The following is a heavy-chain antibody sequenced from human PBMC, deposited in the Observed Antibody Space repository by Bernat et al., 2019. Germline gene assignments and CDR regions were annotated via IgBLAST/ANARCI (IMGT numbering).Heavy chain of an antibody. D-gene: IGHD6-19*01. CDR1: GYTFTSYG. J-gene: IGHJ5*02. V-gene: IGHV1-18*01. Sequence: QVQLVQSGAEVKKPGASVKVSCKASGYTFTSYGISWVRQAPGQGLEWMGWISAYNGNTNYAQKLQGRVTMTTDTSTSTAYRELRSLRYDDTAVYYCARVYGGWYDTNWFDTWGQGTLVTVSS. CDR2: ISAYNGNT. CDR3: ARVYGGWYDTNWFDT.